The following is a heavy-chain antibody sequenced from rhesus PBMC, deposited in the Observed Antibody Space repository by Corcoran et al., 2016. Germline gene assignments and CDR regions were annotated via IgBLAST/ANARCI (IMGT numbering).Heavy chain of an antibody. CDR3: GSGSWNGVLDS. Sequence: QVQLQESGPGVVKPSETLSLTCAVSGGSISGGYDWSWIPQPPGNGLKWIGLIYGSSGSTNYNPSLKYRVTISKDASKNEFSLKLSSVTAADTAVYYCGSGSWNGVLDSWGQGVVVTVSS. CDR2: IYGSSGST. J-gene: IGHJ6*01. D-gene: IGHD6-25*01. CDR1: GGSISGGYD. V-gene: IGHV4-76*01.